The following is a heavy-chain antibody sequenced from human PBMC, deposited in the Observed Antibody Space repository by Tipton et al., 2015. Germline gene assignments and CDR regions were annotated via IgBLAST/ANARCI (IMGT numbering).Heavy chain of an antibody. V-gene: IGHV3-23*01. Sequence: SLRLSCAASGFTFTSCAMTWVRQAPGKGLEWVSTITGGGGETFYADSVRGHFTTSRDNPKNTLYLQMNSLGAEDTATYYCVKGTTDWKGLDSWGQGTLVTVSS. CDR2: ITGGGGET. CDR3: VKGTTDWKGLDS. J-gene: IGHJ4*02. D-gene: IGHD1-1*01. CDR1: GFTFTSCA.